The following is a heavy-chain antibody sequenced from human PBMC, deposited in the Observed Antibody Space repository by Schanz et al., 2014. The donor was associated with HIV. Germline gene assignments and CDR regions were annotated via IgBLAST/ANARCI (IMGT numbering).Heavy chain of an antibody. CDR1: GYIFTSNG. D-gene: IGHD6-19*01. CDR2: ISAYNGKT. J-gene: IGHJ4*02. CDR3: ARAPSRRGQSSGWYTYFDY. V-gene: IGHV1-18*01. Sequence: QVQLVQSGAEVKKPGASVKVSCKASGYIFTSNGISWVRQAPGQGLEWMGWISAYNGKTNYARKVQGRVTMTTDTSTTTAYMELRSLRSEDTAIYYCARAPSRRGQSSGWYTYFDYWGQGTLVAVSS.